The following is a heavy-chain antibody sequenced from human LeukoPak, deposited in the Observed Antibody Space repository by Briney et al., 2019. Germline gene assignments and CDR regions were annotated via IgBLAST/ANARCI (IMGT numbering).Heavy chain of an antibody. V-gene: IGHV3-23*01. J-gene: IGHJ4*02. Sequence: GGSLRLSCAASGFTFSSYAMGWVRQAPGKGLEWVSAISGSGGSTYYADSVKGRFTISRDNSKNTLYLQMNSLGAEDTAVYYCAKDPSGIFDYWGQGTLVTVSS. CDR3: AKDPSGIFDY. CDR2: ISGSGGST. CDR1: GFTFSSYA.